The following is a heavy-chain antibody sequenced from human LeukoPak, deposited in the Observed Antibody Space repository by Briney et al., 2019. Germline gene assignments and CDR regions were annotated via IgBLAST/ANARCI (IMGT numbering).Heavy chain of an antibody. CDR1: GGSISSGDYY. CDR3: ARVEYNWDDEGFDY. D-gene: IGHD1-20*01. Sequence: SETLSLTCTVSGGSISSGDYYWSWIRQPPGKGLEWIGYTYYSGSTYYNPSLKSRVTISVDTSKNQFSLTLSSVTAADTAVYYCARVEYNWDDEGFDYWGQGTLVTVSS. J-gene: IGHJ4*02. CDR2: TYYSGST. V-gene: IGHV4-30-4*08.